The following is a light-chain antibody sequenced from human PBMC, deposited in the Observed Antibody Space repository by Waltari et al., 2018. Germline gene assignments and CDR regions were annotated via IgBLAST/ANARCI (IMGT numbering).Light chain of an antibody. CDR3: QQYFTTPYT. Sequence: DIVLTQSPDSLAVSLGERVTFNCKPSPSLLYSSNNRNYLAWYQQRAGQSPKLLIYGASTREMGVPGRFRGSGSGTDFTLTISSLQAEDVAIYYCQQYFTTPYTFGRGTKLEIK. CDR2: GAS. J-gene: IGKJ2*01. V-gene: IGKV4-1*01. CDR1: PSLLYSSNNRNY.